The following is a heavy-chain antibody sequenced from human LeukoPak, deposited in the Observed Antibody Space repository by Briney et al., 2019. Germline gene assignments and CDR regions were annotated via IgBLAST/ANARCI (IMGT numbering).Heavy chain of an antibody. CDR3: ARRSGDRAFDI. J-gene: IGHJ3*02. CDR1: GFTFENSA. CDR2: ISWNSGDL. D-gene: IGHD3-10*01. V-gene: IGHV3-9*03. Sequence: GRSLRLSCAASGFTFENSAMHWVRHAPGKGLEWVSGISWNSGDLIYADSVKGRFTISRDNAKNSLYLQMNSLGLEDMALYYCARRSGDRAFDIWAQGTMVTVYS.